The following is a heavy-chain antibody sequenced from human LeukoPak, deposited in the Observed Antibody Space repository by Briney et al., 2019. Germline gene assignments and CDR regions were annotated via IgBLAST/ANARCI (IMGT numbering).Heavy chain of an antibody. D-gene: IGHD1-14*01. CDR3: ARAPEYGLYYFDY. Sequence: SETLSLTCTVSGGSMSSSGYYWGWVRQPPGKGLEWIGNIFYSGSTYYSPSLKSRVTISLDTSRNQFSLRLNSVTAADTAVYYCARAPEYGLYYFDYWGQGTLVTVSS. J-gene: IGHJ4*02. CDR2: IFYSGST. CDR1: GGSMSSSGYY. V-gene: IGHV4-39*07.